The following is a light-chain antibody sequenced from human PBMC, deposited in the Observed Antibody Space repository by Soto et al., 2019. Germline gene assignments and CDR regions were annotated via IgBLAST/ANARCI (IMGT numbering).Light chain of an antibody. J-gene: IGKJ1*01. V-gene: IGKV3-20*01. Sequence: EIVLTQSPGTLSLSPGGRATLSCRASQSVSSSYLAWYQQKPGQAPRLLIYGTSSRATAIPDRFSGSGSGTDFTLTISRLEPEDSAVYYCRQYGSSSWTFGQGTKVDIK. CDR3: RQYGSSSWT. CDR2: GTS. CDR1: QSVSSSY.